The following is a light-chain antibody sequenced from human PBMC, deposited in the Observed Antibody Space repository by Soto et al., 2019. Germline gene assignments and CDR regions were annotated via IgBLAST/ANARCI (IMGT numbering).Light chain of an antibody. Sequence: EIVMTQSPATLSVYPGERATLSCRASQSLSNKLAWYQQKPGQAPRLLIYGASTRATGIPARFSGSGSGTEFTLTISSLQSEDFAVYYCQEYNNWHPITFGGGTKVDIK. CDR3: QEYNNWHPIT. CDR1: QSLSNK. V-gene: IGKV3-15*01. CDR2: GAS. J-gene: IGKJ4*01.